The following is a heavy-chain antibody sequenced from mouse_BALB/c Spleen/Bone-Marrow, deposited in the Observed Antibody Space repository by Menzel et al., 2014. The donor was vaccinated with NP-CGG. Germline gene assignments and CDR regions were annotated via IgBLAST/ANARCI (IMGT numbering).Heavy chain of an antibody. V-gene: IGHV5-17*02. D-gene: IGHD2-4*01. J-gene: IGHJ4*01. CDR2: ISSGSSTI. Sequence: EVKLMESGGGLVQPGGSRKLSCAASGFTFSSFGMHWVRQAPEKGLEWVAYISSGSSTIYYADTVKGRFTISRDNPKNTLVLKMTSRRSEDTAMYYCARRGALITHYYAMDYWGQGTSVTVSS. CDR1: GFTFSSFG. CDR3: ARRGALITHYYAMDY.